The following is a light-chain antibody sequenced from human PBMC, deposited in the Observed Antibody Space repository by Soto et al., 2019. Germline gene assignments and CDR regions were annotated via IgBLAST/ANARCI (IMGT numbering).Light chain of an antibody. CDR3: QQYGSSPQT. V-gene: IGKV3-20*01. CDR1: QSVSSY. J-gene: IGKJ1*01. CDR2: DAS. Sequence: EIVLTQSPPTLSLSPGERATLSCRASQSVSSYLAWYQQKPGQAPRLLIYDASKRATGIPARFSGSGSGTDFTLTISRLEPEDFAVYYCQQYGSSPQTFGQGTKVEIK.